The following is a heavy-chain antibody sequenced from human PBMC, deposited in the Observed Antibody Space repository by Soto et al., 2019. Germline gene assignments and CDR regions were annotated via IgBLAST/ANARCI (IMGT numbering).Heavy chain of an antibody. V-gene: IGHV4-59*01. J-gene: IGHJ4*02. CDR2: IYYSGST. Sequence: SHKRIITNAATITGGCSWIRQPPGKGLEWIGYIYYSGSTNYNPSLKSRVTISVDTSKNQFSLKLSSVTAADTAVYYCARGAFGDQDYWGQGTLVTV. D-gene: IGHD3-10*01. CDR3: ARGAFGDQDY. CDR1: NAATITGG.